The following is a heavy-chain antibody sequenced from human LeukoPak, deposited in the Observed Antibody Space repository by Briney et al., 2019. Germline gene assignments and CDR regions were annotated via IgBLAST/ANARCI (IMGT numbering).Heavy chain of an antibody. CDR3: ARGSWYDSSFDY. D-gene: IGHD3-22*01. J-gene: IGHJ4*02. Sequence: PGGSLRLSCAASGFTFSSYGMHWVRQAPGKGLEWGAVIWYDGSNKYYAASVTGRFTISRDNSKNTLYLQMNSLRPEDTAVYYCARGSWYDSSFDYWGQGTLVTVSS. CDR2: IWYDGSNK. CDR1: GFTFSSYG. V-gene: IGHV3-33*01.